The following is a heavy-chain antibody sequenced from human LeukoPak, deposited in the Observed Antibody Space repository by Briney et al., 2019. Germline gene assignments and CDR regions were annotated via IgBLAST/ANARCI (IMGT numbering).Heavy chain of an antibody. CDR1: GGSISSYY. CDR3: ARYCSGGSCYAPYFDY. J-gene: IGHJ4*02. D-gene: IGHD2-15*01. CDR2: IYYSGST. Sequence: PSETLSLTCTVSGGSISSYYWSWIRQPPGKGLEWIGYIYYSGSTNYNPSLKSRVTISVDTSKNQFSLKLSSVTAADTAVYYCARYCSGGSCYAPYFDYWGQGTLVTVSS. V-gene: IGHV4-59*01.